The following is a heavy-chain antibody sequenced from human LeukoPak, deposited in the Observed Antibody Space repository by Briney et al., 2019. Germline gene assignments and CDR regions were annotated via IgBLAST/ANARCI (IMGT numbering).Heavy chain of an antibody. CDR1: GFTFSSYA. J-gene: IGHJ3*02. CDR3: ARAPYSSSLGAFDI. D-gene: IGHD6-13*01. CDR2: ISYDGSNK. Sequence: GGSLRLSCAASGFTFSSYAMHWVRQAPGKGLEWVAVISYDGSNKYYADSVKGRFTISRDNSKNTLYLQMNSLRAEDTAVYYCARAPYSSSLGAFDIWGQGTMVTVSS. V-gene: IGHV3-30-3*01.